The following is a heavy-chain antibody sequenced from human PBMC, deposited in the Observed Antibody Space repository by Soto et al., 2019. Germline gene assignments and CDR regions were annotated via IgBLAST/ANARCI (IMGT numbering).Heavy chain of an antibody. V-gene: IGHV4-59*08. Sequence: PSETLSLTCTVSGGSISSYYWSWIRQPPGKGLEWTGYIYYSGSTNYNPSLKSRVTISVDTSKNQFSLKLSSVTAADTAVYYCARQGRFPFASHHYMDVCGEGTTVTVSS. D-gene: IGHD2-2*01. CDR2: IYYSGST. J-gene: IGHJ6*03. CDR3: ARQGRFPFASHHYMDV. CDR1: GGSISSYY.